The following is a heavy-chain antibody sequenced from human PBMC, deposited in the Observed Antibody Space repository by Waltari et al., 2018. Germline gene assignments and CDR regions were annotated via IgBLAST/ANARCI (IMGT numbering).Heavy chain of an antibody. CDR2: IKQDGSTK. CDR3: ASSQLWNGYSLGFDY. Sequence: EVQLVESGGGLVQPGGSLRLSCVASGFTFSSYWMSWVRQAPGKGPEWVANIKQDGSTKYYVDSVKGRFTISRDNAKNSLYLQMNSLRAEDTAVYYCASSQLWNGYSLGFDYWGQGTRVNVSS. D-gene: IGHD3-3*01. CDR1: GFTFSSYW. V-gene: IGHV3-7*01. J-gene: IGHJ4*02.